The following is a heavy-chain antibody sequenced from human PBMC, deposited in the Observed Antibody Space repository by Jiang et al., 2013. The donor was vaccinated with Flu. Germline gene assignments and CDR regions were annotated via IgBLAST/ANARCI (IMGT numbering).Heavy chain of an antibody. CDR2: IDPSDSYA. CDR3: ASSLSSSSNYYYYYMDV. Sequence: GAEVKKPGESLRISCKGSGYSFTSYWISWVRQMPGKAWSGWEIDPSDSYAKYSPSFQGHVIISADKSISTAYLQWSSLKASDTAMYYCASSLSSSSNYYYYYMDVWGKGTTVTVSS. V-gene: IGHV5-10-1*01. D-gene: IGHD6-6*01. CDR1: GYSFTSYW. J-gene: IGHJ6*03.